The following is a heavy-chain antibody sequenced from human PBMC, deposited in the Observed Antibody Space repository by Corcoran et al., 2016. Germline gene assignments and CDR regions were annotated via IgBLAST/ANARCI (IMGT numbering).Heavy chain of an antibody. CDR1: GFSLSTSGMC. V-gene: IGHV2-70*01. Sequence: QVTLRESGPALVKPTQTLTLTCTFSGFSLSTSGMCLSWIRQPPGKALEWLALIDWDDDKYYSTTLKTRLTISKDTSKNQVVLTMTNMDPVDTAKYYCARAAYDSSVYYLTSLADYWGQGTLVTVSS. D-gene: IGHD3-22*01. J-gene: IGHJ4*02. CDR2: IDWDDDK. CDR3: ARAAYDSSVYYLTSLADY.